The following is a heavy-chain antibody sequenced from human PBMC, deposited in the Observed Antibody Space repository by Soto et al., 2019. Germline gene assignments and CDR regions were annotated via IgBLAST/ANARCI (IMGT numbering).Heavy chain of an antibody. Sequence: LSLTCTVSGGSINNNNYYWGRIRQPPGKGPEWIGSIYYSGSTYYNPPLKSRVTISVDTSKNQFSLKLTSVTAADTAVYYCAGLGMVAAHREFDPWGQGTQVTVSS. J-gene: IGHJ5*02. D-gene: IGHD2-15*01. V-gene: IGHV4-39*07. CDR1: GGSINNNNYY. CDR2: IYYSGST. CDR3: AGLGMVAAHREFDP.